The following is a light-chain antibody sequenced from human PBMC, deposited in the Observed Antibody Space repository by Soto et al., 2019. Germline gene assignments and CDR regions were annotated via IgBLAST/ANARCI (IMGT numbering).Light chain of an antibody. CDR2: DAS. CDR1: QSVSSS. V-gene: IGKV3-11*01. J-gene: IGKJ3*01. Sequence: EIVLTQSPATLSLSPGERATLSCRASQSVSSSLAWYQHKPGQAPRLLIYDASNRATGIPARFSGSGSGTDFTLTISSLEPEDFAVYYCQQRRNWPPEFTFGPGNKVDIK. CDR3: QQRRNWPPEFT.